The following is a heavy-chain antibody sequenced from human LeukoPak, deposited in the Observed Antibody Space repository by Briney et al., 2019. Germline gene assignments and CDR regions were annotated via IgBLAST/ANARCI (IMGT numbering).Heavy chain of an antibody. Sequence: SETLSLTCTVSGGSISSYYWSWIRQPPGKGLEWIGYIYYSGSTNYNPSLKSRVTISVDTSKNQFSLKLSSVTAADTAVYYCARESYPGYSSSWYGGSYYFDYWGQGTLVTVSS. V-gene: IGHV4-59*12. CDR3: ARESYPGYSSSWYGGSYYFDY. D-gene: IGHD6-13*01. J-gene: IGHJ4*02. CDR1: GGSISSYY. CDR2: IYYSGST.